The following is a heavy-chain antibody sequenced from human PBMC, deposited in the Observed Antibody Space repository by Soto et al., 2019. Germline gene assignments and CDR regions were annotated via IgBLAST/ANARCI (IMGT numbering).Heavy chain of an antibody. V-gene: IGHV1-69*01. J-gene: IGHJ6*02. CDR1: GGTFSSYA. CDR2: IIPIFGTA. Sequence: QVQLVQSGAEVKKPGSSVKVSCKASGGTFSSYATSWVRQAPGQGLEWMGGIIPIFGTANYAQKFQGRVTITADESTSTAYMELSSLRSEDTAVYYCARDKTGTMNYYYGMDVWGQGTTVTVSS. D-gene: IGHD1-7*01. CDR3: ARDKTGTMNYYYGMDV.